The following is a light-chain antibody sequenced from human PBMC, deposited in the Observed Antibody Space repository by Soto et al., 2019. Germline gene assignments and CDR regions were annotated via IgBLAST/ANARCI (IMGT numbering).Light chain of an antibody. CDR3: QQCGSPPFT. CDR2: SAS. Sequence: EIVLTQSPDTLSLSPGERATLSCRASQSISSNCLIWYQVKTGRSPRVVIHSASIRATDIPDRYSGVGSGTDFSLTISRLHREDFAVYYCQQCGSPPFTFGAGTKVVIK. V-gene: IGKV3-20*01. CDR1: QSISSNC. J-gene: IGKJ3*01.